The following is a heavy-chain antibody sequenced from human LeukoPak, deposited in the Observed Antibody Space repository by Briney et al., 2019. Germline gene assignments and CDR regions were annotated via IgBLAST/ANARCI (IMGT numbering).Heavy chain of an antibody. CDR2: INPSGGRT. V-gene: IGHV1-46*01. J-gene: IGHJ4*02. CDR1: GYTFTSYY. D-gene: IGHD1-26*01. CDR3: ARDLGYSGSYGLDY. Sequence: ASVKVSCKASGYTFTSYYMHWVPQAPGPGLEWRGIINPSGGRTSYAQNFQGRVTMTRDTSTGTVYMELSSLRSEDTAVYYCARDLGYSGSYGLDYWGQGTLVTVSS.